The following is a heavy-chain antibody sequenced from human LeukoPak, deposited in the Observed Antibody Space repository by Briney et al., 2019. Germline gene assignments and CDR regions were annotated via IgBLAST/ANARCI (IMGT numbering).Heavy chain of an antibody. CDR3: ARDDLGYCSSTSCYWGAFDI. Sequence: GASVKVSCKASGYTFTSYGISWVRQAPGQGLEWMGWISAYNGNTNYAQKLQGRVTMTTDTSTSTAYMELRSLRSDDTAVYYCARDDLGYCSSTSCYWGAFDIWGQGTMVTASS. D-gene: IGHD2-2*01. CDR1: GYTFTSYG. J-gene: IGHJ3*02. V-gene: IGHV1-18*01. CDR2: ISAYNGNT.